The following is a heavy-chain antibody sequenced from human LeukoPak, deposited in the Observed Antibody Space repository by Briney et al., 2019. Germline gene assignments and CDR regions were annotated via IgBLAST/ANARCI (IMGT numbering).Heavy chain of an antibody. CDR1: GYTFTGYY. J-gene: IGHJ4*02. D-gene: IGHD3-22*01. V-gene: IGHV1-2*02. Sequence: ASVKVSCKASGYTFTGYYMHWVRQAPGQGLEWMGWINPNSGGTNYAQKFQSRVTMTRDTSISTAYMELSRLRSDDTAVYYCARDRSSGYPFDYWGQGTLVTVSS. CDR3: ARDRSSGYPFDY. CDR2: INPNSGGT.